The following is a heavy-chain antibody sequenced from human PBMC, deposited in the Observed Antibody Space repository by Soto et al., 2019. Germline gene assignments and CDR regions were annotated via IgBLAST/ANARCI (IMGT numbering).Heavy chain of an antibody. Sequence: QVQLQQWGAGLLKPSETLSLTCAVYGGSFSGFYWNWIRQPPGKGLEWIGEINHSGSTNYNPSLKSPGTLSVDTSKNQLSLKVRSVTAADTAVYYCARVTSAMDVWGQGTTVTVSS. V-gene: IGHV4-34*01. CDR1: GGSFSGFY. CDR3: ARVTSAMDV. J-gene: IGHJ6*02. CDR2: INHSGST.